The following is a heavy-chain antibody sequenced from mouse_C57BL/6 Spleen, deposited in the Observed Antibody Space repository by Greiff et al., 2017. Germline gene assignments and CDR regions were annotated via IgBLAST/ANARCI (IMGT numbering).Heavy chain of an antibody. CDR3: ASWADGYPHY. V-gene: IGHV1-69*01. Sequence: QVQLQQPGAELVMPGASVKLSCKASGYTFTSYWMHWVKQRPGQGLEWIGEIDPSDSYTNYNQKFKGKSTLTVDKSSSTAYMQLSSLTSEASAVYYCASWADGYPHYWGQGTTLTVSS. J-gene: IGHJ2*01. D-gene: IGHD2-3*01. CDR1: GYTFTSYW. CDR2: IDPSDSYT.